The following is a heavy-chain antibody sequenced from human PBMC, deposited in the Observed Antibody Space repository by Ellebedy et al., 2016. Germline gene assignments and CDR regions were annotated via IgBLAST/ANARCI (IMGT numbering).Heavy chain of an antibody. CDR3: ATLTIPGGSDF. Sequence: SETLSLTXTVSGDYIKSGAYYWSWIRQSAGKGLEWIGLIYTSGNTIYNPSLKSRVTMSVDTSKHHFTLELSSVTAADTAVYYCATLTIPGGSDFWGQGTLVTVSS. J-gene: IGHJ4*02. V-gene: IGHV4-61*02. CDR2: IYTSGNT. CDR1: GDYIKSGAYY. D-gene: IGHD3-3*01.